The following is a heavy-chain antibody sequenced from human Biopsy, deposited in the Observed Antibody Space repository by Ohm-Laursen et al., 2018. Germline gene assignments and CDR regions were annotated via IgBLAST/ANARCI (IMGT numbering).Heavy chain of an antibody. J-gene: IGHJ6*02. D-gene: IGHD3-22*01. CDR1: GESFNGYY. CDR2: INHSGRT. CDR3: VRGVDYYDPYHYYALDV. Sequence: SQTLSLIWTVYGESFNGYYWSWIRQTPGKGLEWIGEINHSGRTNYNPSLKSRVTISVDTSKNQFSLKVRSVTAADTAVYYCVRGVDYYDPYHYYALDVWGQGTTVTVSS. V-gene: IGHV4-34*01.